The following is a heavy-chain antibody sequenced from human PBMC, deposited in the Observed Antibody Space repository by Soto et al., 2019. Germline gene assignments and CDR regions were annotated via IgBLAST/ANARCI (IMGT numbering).Heavy chain of an antibody. D-gene: IGHD1-26*01. CDR1: GGTLSSYA. J-gene: IGHJ6*02. CDR3: ARGAPVGVFGYYGMDV. V-gene: IGHV1-69*13. CDR2: IIPIFGTA. Sequence: SVKVSCKASGGTLSSYAISWVRQAPGQGLEWMGGIIPIFGTANYAQKFQGRVTITADESTSTAYMELSSLRSEDTAVYYCARGAPVGVFGYYGMDVWGQGTTVTVSS.